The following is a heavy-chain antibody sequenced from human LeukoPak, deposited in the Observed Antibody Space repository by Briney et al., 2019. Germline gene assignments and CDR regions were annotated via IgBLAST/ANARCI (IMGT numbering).Heavy chain of an antibody. D-gene: IGHD6-13*01. CDR2: ISAYNGNT. Sequence: ASVTLSCNASGSTFTGHGISWVRQAPGQGLEWMGWISAYNGNTIYAQTLQGRVTMTRDTSTNTAYMELTSLRSDDTAVYYCARGGPYSSSFDYWGQGTRVTVSS. CDR1: GSTFTGHG. CDR3: ARGGPYSSSFDY. J-gene: IGHJ4*02. V-gene: IGHV1-18*01.